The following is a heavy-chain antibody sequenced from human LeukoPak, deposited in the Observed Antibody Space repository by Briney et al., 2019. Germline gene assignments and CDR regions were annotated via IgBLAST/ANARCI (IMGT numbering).Heavy chain of an antibody. Sequence: GGSLRLSCAASGFTFSTYWMHWVRQAPGTGLVWVSRIKSDGSNSNYADCVKGRFTISRDNAKNTLYLQMNSLRAEDTAVYHCVRVGGRSSIGGDCWGQGTLVTVSS. D-gene: IGHD3-10*01. V-gene: IGHV3-74*01. CDR3: VRVGGRSSIGGDC. J-gene: IGHJ4*02. CDR2: IKSDGSNS. CDR1: GFTFSTYW.